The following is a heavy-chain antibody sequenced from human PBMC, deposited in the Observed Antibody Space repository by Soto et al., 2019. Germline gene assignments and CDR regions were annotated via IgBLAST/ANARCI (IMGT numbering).Heavy chain of an antibody. Sequence: QVQLQEPGPGLVKPSQTLSLTCTVSGGSISSGGYYWIWIRQPPGKGLEWIGYIYYSGSTYYNPSLKSRVTISVDTSKNQFSLKLSSVTAADTAVYYCARGYCSGGSCYGDFDYWGQGTLVTVSS. V-gene: IGHV4-30-4*01. CDR2: IYYSGST. CDR1: GGSISSGGYY. J-gene: IGHJ4*02. CDR3: ARGYCSGGSCYGDFDY. D-gene: IGHD2-15*01.